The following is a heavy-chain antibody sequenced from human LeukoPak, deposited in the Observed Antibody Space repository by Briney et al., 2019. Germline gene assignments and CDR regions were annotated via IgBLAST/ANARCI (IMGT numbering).Heavy chain of an antibody. V-gene: IGHV3-23*01. J-gene: IGHJ4*02. D-gene: IGHD5-18*01. CDR2: ISGSGSNT. CDR1: GFTFNNYA. Sequence: PGGSLRLSCVASGFTFNNYAMSWVRQAPGKGLEWVSSISGSGSNTYYADSVKGRFTVSRDTSKNTLYLQMNSLRAEDTAVYYCAKRIQSAMATGYWGQGTLVTVSS. CDR3: AKRIQSAMATGY.